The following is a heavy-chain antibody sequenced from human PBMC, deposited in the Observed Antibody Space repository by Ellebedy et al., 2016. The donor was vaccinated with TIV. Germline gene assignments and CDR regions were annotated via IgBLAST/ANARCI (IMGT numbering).Heavy chain of an antibody. CDR3: ARGTREYPQGPIFFDY. V-gene: IGHV3-53*01. CDR2: IYSDGTP. Sequence: GGSLRLXXGAFGFTVTDKAMTWVRQGPGKGLIWVSVIYSDGTPYYAESVKGRFTISRDSSTSTVYLHMHNVRAEDTAVYYCARGTREYPQGPIFFDYWGQGTLVTVSS. D-gene: IGHD1/OR15-1a*01. J-gene: IGHJ4*02. CDR1: GFTVTDKA.